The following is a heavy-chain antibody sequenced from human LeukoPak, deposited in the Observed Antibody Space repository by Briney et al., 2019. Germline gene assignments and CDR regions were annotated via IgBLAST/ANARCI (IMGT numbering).Heavy chain of an antibody. CDR2: IIPIFGTA. J-gene: IGHJ3*02. CDR3: ARGAITGDRFDGEFDI. CDR1: GGTFSNYA. V-gene: IGHV1-69*06. D-gene: IGHD1-14*01. Sequence: SVKVSCKASGGTFSNYAINWVRQAPGQGLEWMGGIIPIFGTANYVQKFPGKVTIIADKSTSTVYMELSSLRYEDTAIYYCARGAITGDRFDGEFDIWGQGTMVTVSS.